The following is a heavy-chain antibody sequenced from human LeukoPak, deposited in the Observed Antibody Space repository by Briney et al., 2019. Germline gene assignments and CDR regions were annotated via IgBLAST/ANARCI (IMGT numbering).Heavy chain of an antibody. CDR2: ISSSSSYI. CDR1: GFTFSSYS. D-gene: IGHD2-8*01. J-gene: IGHJ4*02. Sequence: GGSLRLSCAASGFTFSSYSMNWVRQAPGKGLEWVSSISSSSSYIYYADSVKGRFTISRDNAKNSLYLQTNSLRAEDTAVYYCARDRVLNGFDYWGQGTLVTVSS. V-gene: IGHV3-21*01. CDR3: ARDRVLNGFDY.